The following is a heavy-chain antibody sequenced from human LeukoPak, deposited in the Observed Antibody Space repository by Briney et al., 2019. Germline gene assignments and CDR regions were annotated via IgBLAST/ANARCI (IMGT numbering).Heavy chain of an antibody. CDR3: ARGWDYDSGGRPTAYVY. D-gene: IGHD3-22*01. CDR1: GGTFNNYA. CDR2: IIPIFGTA. J-gene: IGHJ4*02. V-gene: IGHV1-69*13. Sequence: GASVKVSCKASGGTFNNYAINWVRQAPGPGLEWMGGIIPIFGTANYAQKFQGRVTITADESTSTVYMELNSLKSEDTAVYYCARGWDYDSGGRPTAYVYWGQGTQVTVSS.